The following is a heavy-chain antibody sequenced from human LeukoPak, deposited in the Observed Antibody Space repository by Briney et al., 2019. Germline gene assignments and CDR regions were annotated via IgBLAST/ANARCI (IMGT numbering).Heavy chain of an antibody. CDR3: AKDLWFGESPIDY. CDR1: GFTFSSYA. Sequence: PGGSLRLSCAASGFTFSSYAMSWVRQAPGKGLEWVSAVSGSGGSTYYADSVKGLFTISRDNSKNTLCLQMNSLRAEDTAVYYCAKDLWFGESPIDYWGQGTLVTVSS. CDR2: VSGSGGST. J-gene: IGHJ4*02. V-gene: IGHV3-23*01. D-gene: IGHD3-10*01.